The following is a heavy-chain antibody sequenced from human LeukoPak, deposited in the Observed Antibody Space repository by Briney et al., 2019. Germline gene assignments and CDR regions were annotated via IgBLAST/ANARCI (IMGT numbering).Heavy chain of an antibody. D-gene: IGHD3-22*01. Sequence: GGSLRLSCAASGFIVSSNYMNWVRQAPGKGLEWVGRIKSKTDGGTTDYAAPVKGRFTISRDDSKNTLYLQMNSLKTEDTAVYYCTTDTLMYYYDSSGYYYVFDIWGQGTMVTVSS. CDR3: TTDTLMYYYDSSGYYYVFDI. CDR2: IKSKTDGGTT. V-gene: IGHV3-15*07. CDR1: GFIVSSNY. J-gene: IGHJ3*02.